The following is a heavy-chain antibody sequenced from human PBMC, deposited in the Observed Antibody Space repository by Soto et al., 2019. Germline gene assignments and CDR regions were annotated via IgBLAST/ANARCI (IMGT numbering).Heavy chain of an antibody. CDR2: IIAMSGTV. V-gene: IGHV1-69*13. CDR1: GGTFSDYV. D-gene: IGHD3-3*01. Sequence: ASVKVSCKAVGGTFSDYVISWVRQAPGQGLEWMGGIIAMSGTVNNAQKFQGRVTITADESTGTAYMTLSSLASNDTAVYYCATGVIWIGYFTVDSWGQGTRVTVSS. J-gene: IGHJ4*02. CDR3: ATGVIWIGYFTVDS.